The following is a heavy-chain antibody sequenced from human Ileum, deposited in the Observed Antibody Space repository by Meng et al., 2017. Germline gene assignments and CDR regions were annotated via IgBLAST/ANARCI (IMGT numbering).Heavy chain of an antibody. D-gene: IGHD3-22*01. V-gene: IGHV5-51*01. CDR3: ARHQYYYDSSGYYPHDAFDI. Sequence: GESLKISCKGSGYSFTSYWIGWVRQMPGQGLEWMGIIYPGDSDTRYSPSFQGQVTISADKSISTAYLQWSSLKASDTAMYYCARHQYYYDSSGYYPHDAFDIWGQGTKVTVSS. CDR2: IYPGDSDT. J-gene: IGHJ3*02. CDR1: GYSFTSYW.